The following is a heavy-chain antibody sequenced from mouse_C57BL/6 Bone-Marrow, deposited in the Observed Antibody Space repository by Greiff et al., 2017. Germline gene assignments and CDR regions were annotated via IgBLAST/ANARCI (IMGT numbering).Heavy chain of an antibody. CDR3: ARGYYYGSSYAY. D-gene: IGHD1-1*01. V-gene: IGHV1-18*01. CDR2: INPNNGGT. Sequence: VQLKESGPELVKPGASVKIPCKASGYTFTDYNMDWVKQSHGKSLEWIGDINPNNGGTIYNQKFKGKATLTVDKSSSTAYMELRSLTSEDTAVYYCARGYYYGSSYAYWGQGTLVTVSA. CDR1: GYTFTDYN. J-gene: IGHJ3*01.